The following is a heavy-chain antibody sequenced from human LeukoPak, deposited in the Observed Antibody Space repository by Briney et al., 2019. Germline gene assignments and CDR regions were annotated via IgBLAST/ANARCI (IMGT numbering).Heavy chain of an antibody. Sequence: GGSLRLSCAASGFTVSSKYMSWVSQAPGKGLEWVAVIWYDGSNKYYADSVKGRFTISRDNSKNTLYLQMNSLRAEDTAVYYCARDSRPAYYGSGSSPDYWGQGTLVTVSS. CDR2: IWYDGSNK. J-gene: IGHJ4*02. CDR3: ARDSRPAYYGSGSSPDY. V-gene: IGHV3-33*08. CDR1: GFTVSSKY. D-gene: IGHD3-10*01.